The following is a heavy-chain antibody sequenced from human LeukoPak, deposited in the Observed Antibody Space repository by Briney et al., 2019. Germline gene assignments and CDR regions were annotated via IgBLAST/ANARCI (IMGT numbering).Heavy chain of an antibody. Sequence: SETLSLTCAVYGGSFSGYYWSWIRQPPGKGLEWIGEINHSGSTNYNPSLKSRVTISVDTSKNQFSLKLSSVTAADTAVYYCARHYAGGYYYRWFDPWGQGTLVTVSS. J-gene: IGHJ5*02. V-gene: IGHV4-34*01. CDR3: ARHYAGGYYYRWFDP. CDR1: GGSFSGYY. D-gene: IGHD3-22*01. CDR2: INHSGST.